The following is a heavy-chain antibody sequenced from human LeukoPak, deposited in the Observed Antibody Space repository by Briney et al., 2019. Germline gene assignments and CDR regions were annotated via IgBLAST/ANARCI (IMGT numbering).Heavy chain of an antibody. CDR3: ARDSEEVAALDY. CDR1: GYTFSDNY. V-gene: IGHV1-46*01. J-gene: IGHJ4*02. CDR2: INPNGGVT. D-gene: IGHD6-19*01. Sequence: ASVKVSCKASGYTFSDNYIHWVRQAPGQGLEWMGIINPNGGVTTYAQKFQGRVTMTRDTSTSTIYMDLSSLKSEDTAVYYCARDSEEVAALDYWGQGALVTVSS.